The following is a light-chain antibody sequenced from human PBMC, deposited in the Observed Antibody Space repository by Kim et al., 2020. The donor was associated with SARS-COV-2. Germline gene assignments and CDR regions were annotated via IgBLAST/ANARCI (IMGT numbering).Light chain of an antibody. CDR3: QSYDSSSVV. V-gene: IGLV6-57*03. CDR1: SGSMASNY. J-gene: IGLJ2*01. CDR2: EDN. Sequence: GKTVPISCTRSSGSMASNYVQWYQQRPGSAPTTVIYEDNQRPSGVPDRFSGSIDSSSNSASLTISGLKTEDEADYYCQSYDSSSVVFGGGTQLTVL.